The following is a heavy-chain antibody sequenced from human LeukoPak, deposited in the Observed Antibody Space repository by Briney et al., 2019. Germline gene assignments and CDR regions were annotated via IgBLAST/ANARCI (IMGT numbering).Heavy chain of an antibody. D-gene: IGHD1-1*01. CDR2: INADNDNT. V-gene: IGHV1-3*01. J-gene: IGHJ4*02. CDR3: ARDYGLQRVFDY. Sequence: ASVKVSCKASGYTFTTYAMHWVRQAPGQRLERMGWINADNDNTKYSQKFQGRVTITRDTSASTVYMELSSLRSEDTAVYYCARDYGLQRVFDYWGQGTLVTVSS. CDR1: GYTFTTYA.